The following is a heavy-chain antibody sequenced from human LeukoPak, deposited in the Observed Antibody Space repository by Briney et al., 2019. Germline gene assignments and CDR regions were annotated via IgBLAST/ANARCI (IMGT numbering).Heavy chain of an antibody. D-gene: IGHD6-13*01. CDR3: ARVPPVGQQLVTDY. CDR2: MNPNSGNT. Sequence: GASVKLSCKASGYTFTSYDINWVRQATGQGLEWMGWMNPNSGNTGYAQKFQGRVTMTRNTSISTAYMELSSLRSEDTAVYYCARVPPVGQQLVTDYWGQGTLVTVSS. J-gene: IGHJ4*02. CDR1: GYTFTSYD. V-gene: IGHV1-8*01.